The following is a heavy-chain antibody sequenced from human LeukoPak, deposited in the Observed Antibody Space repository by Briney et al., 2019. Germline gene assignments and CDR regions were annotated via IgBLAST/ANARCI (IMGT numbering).Heavy chain of an antibody. V-gene: IGHV3-7*01. Sequence: ETLSLTCAVYGGSFSGYHWSWIRQPPGKGLEWVANIKSDGSEKNYVDSVRGRFNVSRDNAKNSLYLQMNSLRAEDTAFYYCATNPYSTRYNWFDHWGQGTLVTVSS. J-gene: IGHJ5*02. D-gene: IGHD2-2*01. CDR3: ATNPYSTRYNWFDH. CDR1: GGSFSGYH. CDR2: IKSDGSEK.